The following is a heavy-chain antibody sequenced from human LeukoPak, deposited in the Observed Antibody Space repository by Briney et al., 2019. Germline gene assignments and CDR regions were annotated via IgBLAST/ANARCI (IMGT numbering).Heavy chain of an antibody. CDR1: GFTFSSYS. CDR2: ISSSSSYI. J-gene: IGHJ3*02. CDR3: ARDSGPGIAVVPAAIARGGRTDAFDI. D-gene: IGHD2-2*01. V-gene: IGHV3-21*01. Sequence: PGGSLRLSCAASGFTFSSYSMNWVRQAPGKGLEWVSSISSSSSYIYYADSVKGRFPISRDNAKNSLYLQMNSLRAEDTAVYYCARDSGPGIAVVPAAIARGGRTDAFDIWGQGTMVTVSS.